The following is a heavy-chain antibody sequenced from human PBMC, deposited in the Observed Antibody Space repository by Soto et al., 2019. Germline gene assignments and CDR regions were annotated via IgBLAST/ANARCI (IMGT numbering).Heavy chain of an antibody. V-gene: IGHV1-3*01. CDR1: GFTALSYA. Sequence: QVRLIQSGPEMMQPGASVRVSCTASGFTALSYALHWVRQAPGQGPEWLGWLNGGVDGTSYSQRLQGRVTISRDTSTNTVYLEVKSLTSEDTAVYYCAREVKGVTSFDYWGQGTLVTVSS. CDR2: LNGGVDGT. CDR3: AREVKGVTSFDY. J-gene: IGHJ4*02. D-gene: IGHD3-10*01.